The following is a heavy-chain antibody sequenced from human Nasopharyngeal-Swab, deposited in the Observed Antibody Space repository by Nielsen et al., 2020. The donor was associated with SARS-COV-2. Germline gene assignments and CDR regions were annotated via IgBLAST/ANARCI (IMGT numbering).Heavy chain of an antibody. J-gene: IGHJ2*01. V-gene: IGHV3-21*01. CDR3: ARVRDRSSGWYADYWYFDL. D-gene: IGHD6-19*01. CDR2: ISSSSSYI. Sequence: GGSLGLSCAASGFTFSNYNMNWVRQAPGKGLEWVSSISSSSSYIYYADSVKGRFTISRDNAKNSLYLQMNSLRAEDTAVYYCARVRDRSSGWYADYWYFDLWGRGTLVTVSS. CDR1: GFTFSNYN.